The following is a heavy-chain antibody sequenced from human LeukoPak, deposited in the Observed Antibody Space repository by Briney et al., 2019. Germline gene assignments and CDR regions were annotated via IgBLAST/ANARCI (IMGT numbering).Heavy chain of an antibody. CDR2: ISGYTGDT. CDR3: ARAGYCGDGGCRGGSAFDV. Sequence: ASVRVSCKTSGYTFANYDIHWVRQAPGQGLECMGWISGYTGDTKYAQILQGRFTVTTDTSTSTAYMELRSLTYDDTAVYYCARAGYCGDGGCRGGSAFDVWGQGTMVTVSS. J-gene: IGHJ3*01. CDR1: GYTFANYD. D-gene: IGHD2-15*01. V-gene: IGHV1-18*01.